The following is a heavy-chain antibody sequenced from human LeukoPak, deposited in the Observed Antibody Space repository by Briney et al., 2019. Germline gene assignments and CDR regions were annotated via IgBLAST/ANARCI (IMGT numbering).Heavy chain of an antibody. CDR3: AGHHPRNTVDF. Sequence: PSETLSLACTVSCGSISRYYWSWIRQHPGKGLEWIAYISDIGSINYNPSLKSRVTISLDTSKNQFSLKLSSVTAADTAVYYCAGHHPRNTVDFWGQGTLVTVSS. V-gene: IGHV4-59*08. J-gene: IGHJ4*02. CDR2: ISDIGSI. D-gene: IGHD2/OR15-2a*01. CDR1: CGSISRYY.